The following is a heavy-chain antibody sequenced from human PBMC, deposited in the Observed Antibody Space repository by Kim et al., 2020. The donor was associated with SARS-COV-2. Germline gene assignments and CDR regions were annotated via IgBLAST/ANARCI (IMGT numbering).Heavy chain of an antibody. CDR1: GGTFSSYT. CDR3: ATNGYSGSYYSNWFDP. CDR2: IIPILGIA. V-gene: IGHV1-69*02. D-gene: IGHD1-26*01. J-gene: IGHJ5*02. Sequence: SVKVSCKASGGTFSSYTISWVRQAPGQGLEWMGRIIPILGIANYAQKFQGRVTITADKSTSTAYMELSSLRSEDTAVYYCATNGYSGSYYSNWFDPWGQGTLVTVSS.